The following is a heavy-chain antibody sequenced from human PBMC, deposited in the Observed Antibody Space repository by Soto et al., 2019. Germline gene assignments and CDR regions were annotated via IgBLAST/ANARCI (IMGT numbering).Heavy chain of an antibody. D-gene: IGHD2-2*02. V-gene: IGHV4-59*01. CDR1: GGSISSYY. J-gene: IGHJ6*02. CDR2: IYYSGST. CDR3: ARSRKYPLLYRTPYYYGMDV. Sequence: QVQLQESGPGLVKPSETLSLTCTVSGGSISSYYWSWIRQPPGKGLEWIGYIYYSGSTNYNPSLKSRVTISVDTSKNQCSLKLSFVTAADTAVYYCARSRKYPLLYRTPYYYGMDVWGQGATVTVSS.